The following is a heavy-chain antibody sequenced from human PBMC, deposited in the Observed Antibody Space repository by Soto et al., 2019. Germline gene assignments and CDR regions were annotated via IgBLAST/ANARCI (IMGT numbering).Heavy chain of an antibody. Sequence: QVQLQESGPGLVKPSQTLSLTCTVSGGSISSGGYYWSWIRQHPGKGLEWIGYIYYSGRTYYNPSLQSRVTISVDTSKNQVPLKLSSVTAADTAVYYCARGTLVLRGYSYDLTPYYFDYWGQGTLVTVSS. V-gene: IGHV4-31*03. CDR1: GGSISSGGYY. D-gene: IGHD5-18*01. CDR3: ARGTLVLRGYSYDLTPYYFDY. J-gene: IGHJ4*02. CDR2: IYYSGRT.